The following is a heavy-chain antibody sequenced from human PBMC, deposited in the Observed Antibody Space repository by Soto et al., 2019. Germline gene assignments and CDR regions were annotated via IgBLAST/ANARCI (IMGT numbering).Heavy chain of an antibody. CDR3: ASQQLVHYYYGMDV. D-gene: IGHD6-13*01. J-gene: IGHJ6*02. V-gene: IGHV4-39*01. CDR2: IYYSGST. CDR1: GGSISSSSYY. Sequence: QLQLQESGPGLVKPSETLSLTCTVPGGSISSSSYYWGWIRQPPGKGLEWIGSIYYSGSTYYNPSLKSRVTISVDTSKNQFSLKLSSVTAADTAVYYCASQQLVHYYYGMDVWGQGTTVTVSS.